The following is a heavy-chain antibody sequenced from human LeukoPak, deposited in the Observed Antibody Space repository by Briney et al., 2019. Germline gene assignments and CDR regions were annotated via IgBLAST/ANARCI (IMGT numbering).Heavy chain of an antibody. CDR1: GGSIDSYY. D-gene: IGHD6-13*01. CDR3: ARDRGAVGMELDY. J-gene: IGHJ4*02. V-gene: IGHV4-59*01. Sequence: PSETLSLTRTVSGGSIDSYYWSWIRQPPGKALEWIGYIYYTGSTNYNPSLKSRVTISVDTSKNQFSLKLSSVTAADTAVYYCARDRGAVGMELDYWGQGTLVTVSS. CDR2: IYYTGST.